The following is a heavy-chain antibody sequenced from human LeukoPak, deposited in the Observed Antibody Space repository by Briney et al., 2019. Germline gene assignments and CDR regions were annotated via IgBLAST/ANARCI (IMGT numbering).Heavy chain of an antibody. CDR2: IWYDGSNK. V-gene: IGHV3-33*01. D-gene: IGHD4-17*01. CDR3: ARDYAVTTDPTKYYYYGMDV. J-gene: IGHJ6*02. CDR1: GFTFSSYG. Sequence: GGSLRLSCAASGFTFSSYGMHWVRQAPGKGLEWVAVIWYDGSNKYYADSVKGRLTISRDNSKNTLYLQMNSLRAEDTAVYYCARDYAVTTDPTKYYYYGMDVWGQGTTVTVSS.